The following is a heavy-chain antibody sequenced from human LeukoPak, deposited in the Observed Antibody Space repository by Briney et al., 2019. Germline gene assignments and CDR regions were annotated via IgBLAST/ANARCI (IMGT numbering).Heavy chain of an antibody. CDR2: ISGSGGST. Sequence: PGGSLRLSCAASGFTFSDYYMSWIRQAPGKGLEWVSAISGSGGSTYYADSVKGRFTISRDNSKNTLYLQMNSLRAEDTAVYYCAKDPPSSSSSWYGYWGQGTLVTVSS. D-gene: IGHD6-13*01. V-gene: IGHV3-23*01. CDR1: GFTFSDYY. J-gene: IGHJ4*02. CDR3: AKDPPSSSSSWYGY.